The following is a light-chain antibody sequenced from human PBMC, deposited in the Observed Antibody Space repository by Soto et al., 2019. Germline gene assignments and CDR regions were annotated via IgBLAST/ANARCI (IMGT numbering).Light chain of an antibody. CDR3: QQGDSMPWT. J-gene: IGKJ1*01. Sequence: DIQMTQSPSSLSASVGDRFTITCRASQSISGYLNWYQKKSGQAPRLLMYAASSLQSGVPSRFSGSGSGTDFTLTISSLQPEDSATYYCQQGDSMPWTFGQGTKVDI. CDR1: QSISGY. V-gene: IGKV1-39*01. CDR2: AAS.